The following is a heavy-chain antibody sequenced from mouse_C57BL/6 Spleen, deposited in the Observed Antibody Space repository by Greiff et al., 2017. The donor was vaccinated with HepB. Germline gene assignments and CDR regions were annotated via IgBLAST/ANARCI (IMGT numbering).Heavy chain of an antibody. Sequence: VQLQQPGAELVRPGSSVKLSCKASGYTFTSYWMHWVKQRPIQGLEWIGNIDPSDSETHYNQKFKDKATLTVDKSSSTAYMQLSSLTSEDSAVYYCASYDYDGRFAYWGQGTLVTVSA. CDR1: GYTFTSYW. CDR3: ASYDYDGRFAY. V-gene: IGHV1-52*01. D-gene: IGHD2-4*01. J-gene: IGHJ3*01. CDR2: IDPSDSET.